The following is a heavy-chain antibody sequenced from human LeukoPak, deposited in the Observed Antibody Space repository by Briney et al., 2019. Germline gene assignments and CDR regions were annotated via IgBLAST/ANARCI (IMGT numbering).Heavy chain of an antibody. CDR1: GYTFTSYG. CDR2: ISAYNGNT. Sequence: ASVKVSCKASGYTFTSYGISWVRQAPGQGLEWMGWISAYNGNTNYAQKLQGRVTMTTDTSTSTAYMELRSLRSDDTAVYYCARLKITMVRGVSYNWFDPWGQGTLVTVSS. J-gene: IGHJ5*02. CDR3: ARLKITMVRGVSYNWFDP. D-gene: IGHD3-10*01. V-gene: IGHV1-18*01.